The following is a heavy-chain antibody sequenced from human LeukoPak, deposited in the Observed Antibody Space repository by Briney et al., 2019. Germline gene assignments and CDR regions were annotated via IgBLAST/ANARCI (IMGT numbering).Heavy chain of an antibody. J-gene: IGHJ6*03. CDR1: GFTFSDYY. D-gene: IGHD6-13*01. CDR3: ARKVAAAGSSIFYYYYYYMDV. V-gene: IGHV3-11*01. CDR2: ISSRGSPI. Sequence: GGSLRLSCAASGFTFSDYYMSWIRQAPGKGLEWVSYISSRGSPIYYADSVKGRFTISRDNAKNSLYLQMNSLRAEDTALYYCARKVAAAGSSIFYYYYYYMDVWGKGTTVTVSS.